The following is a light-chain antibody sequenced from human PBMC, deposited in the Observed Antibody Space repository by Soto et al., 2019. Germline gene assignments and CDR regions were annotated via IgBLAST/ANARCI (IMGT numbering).Light chain of an antibody. Sequence: QSALTQPAAGSGSRGQSITISCTGTSSDVGGYNLVSWYQQQPDKAPKGMIFDGNFRPSGVSNHYSGSKFGNTASLTISGLQAEDEGDYYCCSYAGSSTLVFGTGTKVTVL. CDR1: SSDVGGYNL. CDR2: DGN. V-gene: IGLV2-23*01. J-gene: IGLJ1*01. CDR3: CSYAGSSTLV.